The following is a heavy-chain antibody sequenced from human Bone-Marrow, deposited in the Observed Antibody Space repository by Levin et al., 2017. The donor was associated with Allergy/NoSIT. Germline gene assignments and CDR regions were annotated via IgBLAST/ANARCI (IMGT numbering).Heavy chain of an antibody. CDR3: AKEIPRITIFGVVNKPYYYYYYGMDV. D-gene: IGHD3-3*01. J-gene: IGHJ6*02. CDR2: ISGSGGST. CDR1: GFTFSSYA. Sequence: GGSLRLSCAASGFTFSSYAMSWVRQAPGKGLEWVSAISGSGGSTYYADSVKGRFTISRDNSKNTLYLQMNSLRAEDTAVYYCAKEIPRITIFGVVNKPYYYYYYGMDVWGQGTTVTVSS. V-gene: IGHV3-23*01.